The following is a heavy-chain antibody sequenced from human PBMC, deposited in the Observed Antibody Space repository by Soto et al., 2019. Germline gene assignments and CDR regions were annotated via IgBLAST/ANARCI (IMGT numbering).Heavy chain of an antibody. CDR1: GFTFSSYA. Sequence: PGGSLRLSCAASGFTFSSYAMSWVRQAPGKGLEWVSSISSSSSYIYYADSVKGRFTISRDNAKDSLYLQMNSLRAEDTAVYYCARAKDRKYYFDYWGQGTLVTVSS. V-gene: IGHV3-21*01. CDR2: ISSSSSYI. J-gene: IGHJ4*02. CDR3: ARAKDRKYYFDY.